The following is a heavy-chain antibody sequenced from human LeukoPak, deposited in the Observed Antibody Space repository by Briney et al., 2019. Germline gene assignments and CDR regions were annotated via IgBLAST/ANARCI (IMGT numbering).Heavy chain of an antibody. D-gene: IGHD6-19*01. V-gene: IGHV1-46*01. CDR1: GYTFTSYY. CDR2: INPSGGST. Sequence: GASVKVSCKASGYTFTSYYMHWVRQAPGQGLEWMGIINPSGGSTNYAQKFQGRVTMTRDMSTSTVYMELSSLRPEDTAVYYCARDGVAGVYYFDYWGQGTLVTVSS. J-gene: IGHJ4*02. CDR3: ARDGVAGVYYFDY.